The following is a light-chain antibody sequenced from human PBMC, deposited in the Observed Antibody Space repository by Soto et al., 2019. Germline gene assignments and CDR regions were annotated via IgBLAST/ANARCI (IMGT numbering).Light chain of an antibody. CDR2: WAS. J-gene: IGKJ1*01. V-gene: IGKV4-1*01. CDR3: QQYYTTPVT. CDR1: QSLLH. Sequence: DIVMTQSPDSLAVSLGEGATINCKSSQSLLHLAWYQQKPGQPPKLLIYWASTRESGVPDRFSGSGSGTDFTPTISSLQAEDVAVYYCQQYYTTPVTFGQGTKVEIK.